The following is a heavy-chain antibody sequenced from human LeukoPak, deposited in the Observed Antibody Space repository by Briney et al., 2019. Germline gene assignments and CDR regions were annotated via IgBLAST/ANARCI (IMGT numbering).Heavy chain of an antibody. Sequence: PSETLSLTCSVSGGSISSSSYYWGWIRQPPGKGLEWIGSIYYSGSTYYNPSLKSRVTISVDTSKNQFSLKLSSVTAADTAVYYCARGGDYDFWSGRYYYYYYMDVWGKGTTVTVSS. V-gene: IGHV4-39*07. CDR2: IYYSGST. J-gene: IGHJ6*03. CDR3: ARGGDYDFWSGRYYYYYYMDV. CDR1: GGSISSSSYY. D-gene: IGHD3-3*01.